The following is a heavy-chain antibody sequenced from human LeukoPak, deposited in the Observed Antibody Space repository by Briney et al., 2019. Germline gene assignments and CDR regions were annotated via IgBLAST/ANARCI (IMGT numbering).Heavy chain of an antibody. J-gene: IGHJ4*02. CDR2: IYSSVT. CDR1: VYSISSGYY. D-gene: IGHD3-10*01. V-gene: IGHV4-38-2*02. CDR3: AKYAAHYYDSRSFYLDY. Sequence: SETLSLTCTVSVYSISSGYYWGWIRQPPGKGLEWIGSIYSSVTHYNPSLKSRVIISVDTSKNQFSLKLSSVTAADTAVYYCAKYAAHYYDSRSFYLDYWGQGTLVTVSS.